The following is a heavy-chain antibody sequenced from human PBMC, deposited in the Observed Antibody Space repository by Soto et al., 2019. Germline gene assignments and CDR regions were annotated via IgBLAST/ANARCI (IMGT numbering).Heavy chain of an antibody. Sequence: PGGSLRLSCAASGFTFDNYAIHWVRQTPGKGLEWVSGISWNSDTIGYADSVKGRFTISRDSAKSSVYLQMNSLRPEDTALYYCAKEPSFCGGDCYSLLDYWGQGTLVTVSS. CDR1: GFTFDNYA. D-gene: IGHD2-21*02. V-gene: IGHV3-9*01. CDR3: AKEPSFCGGDCYSLLDY. J-gene: IGHJ4*02. CDR2: ISWNSDTI.